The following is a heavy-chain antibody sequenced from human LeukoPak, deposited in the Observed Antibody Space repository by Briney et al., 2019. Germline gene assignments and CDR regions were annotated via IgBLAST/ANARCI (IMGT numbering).Heavy chain of an antibody. J-gene: IGHJ3*02. CDR3: ARGYSGYDAFDI. V-gene: IGHV4-59*01. CDR2: IYYSGST. Sequence: SETLSLTCTVSGGSISSYYWSWIRQPPGKGLEWIGYIYYSGSTNYNPSLKSRVTISVDTSKSQFPLKLSSVTAADTAVYYCARGYSGYDAFDIWGQGTMVTVSS. CDR1: GGSISSYY. D-gene: IGHD5-12*01.